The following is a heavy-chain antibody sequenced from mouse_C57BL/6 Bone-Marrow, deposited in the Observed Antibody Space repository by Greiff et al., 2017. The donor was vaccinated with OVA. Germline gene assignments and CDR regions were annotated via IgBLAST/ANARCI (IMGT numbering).Heavy chain of an antibody. Sequence: EVMLVESGGGLVKPGGSLKLSCAASGFTFSSYAMSWVRQTPEKRLEWVATISDGGSYTYYPDNVKGRFTISRDNAKNNLYLQMSHLKSEDTAMYYCARERLRPFFAYWGQVTLVTVSA. CDR2: ISDGGSYT. D-gene: IGHD2-4*01. CDR3: ARERLRPFFAY. CDR1: GFTFSSYA. J-gene: IGHJ3*01. V-gene: IGHV5-4*01.